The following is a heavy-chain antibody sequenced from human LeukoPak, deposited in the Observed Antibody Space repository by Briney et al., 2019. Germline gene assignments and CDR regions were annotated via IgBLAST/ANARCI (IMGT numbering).Heavy chain of an antibody. CDR3: ARLGPGGWYFDY. CDR1: GGSISSSSYY. Sequence: SETLSLTCTVSGGSISSSSYYWGWIRQPPGKGLEWIGSIYYSGSTYYNPSLKSRVTISVDTSKNQFSLKLSSVTAADTAVYYCARLGPGGWYFDYWGQGTLVTVSS. J-gene: IGHJ4*02. V-gene: IGHV4-39*07. D-gene: IGHD6-19*01. CDR2: IYYSGST.